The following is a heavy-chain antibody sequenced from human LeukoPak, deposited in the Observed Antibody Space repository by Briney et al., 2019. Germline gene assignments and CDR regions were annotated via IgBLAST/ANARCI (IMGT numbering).Heavy chain of an antibody. V-gene: IGHV3-23*01. D-gene: IGHD2-21*01. J-gene: IGHJ4*02. CDR3: AKPGEASNYYFDY. CDR1: GFTFSKYA. CDR2: ISDSGDST. Sequence: GGLRLSCAASGFTFSKYAMSWVRQAPGKGLEWVSAISDSGDSTYYVDSVKGRFTVSRDNSKNMLFLQMNSLRAEDTAVYYCAKPGEASNYYFDYWGQGALVTVSS.